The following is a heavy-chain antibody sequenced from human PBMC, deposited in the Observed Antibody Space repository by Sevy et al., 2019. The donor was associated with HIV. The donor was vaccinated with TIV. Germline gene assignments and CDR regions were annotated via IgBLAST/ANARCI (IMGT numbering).Heavy chain of an antibody. CDR2: ISSESAYI. V-gene: IGHV3-21*01. Sequence: GGSLRLSCTASGFTFSNYSMNWVRQAPGKGLEWVSSISSESAYIFYADSVKGRFTISRDNAKNSLYLQMNSLRAEDTAVYYCARFETGSYTNDCEYWGRGTLVTVSS. D-gene: IGHD1-26*01. J-gene: IGHJ4*02. CDR3: ARFETGSYTNDCEY. CDR1: GFTFSNYS.